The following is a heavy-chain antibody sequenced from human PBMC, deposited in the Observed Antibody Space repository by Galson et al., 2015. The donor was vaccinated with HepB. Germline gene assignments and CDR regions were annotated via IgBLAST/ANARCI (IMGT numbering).Heavy chain of an antibody. CDR3: AILPNVDTAMGYPDYFDD. J-gene: IGHJ4*02. V-gene: IGHV5-51*01. CDR1: GYSFTSYW. D-gene: IGHD5-18*01. Sequence: QSGEEVTKPGESLKISCKGSGYSFTSYWIGWVRQMPGKGLECMGIIYHGDYDTRYSPSFQGQVTISADKSISTAYLQWSSLKASDTAIYYCAILPNVDTAMGYPDYFDDWGQGTLVTVSS. CDR2: IYHGDYDT.